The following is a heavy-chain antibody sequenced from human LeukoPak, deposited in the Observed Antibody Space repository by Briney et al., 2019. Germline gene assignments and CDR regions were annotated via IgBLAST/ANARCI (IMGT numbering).Heavy chain of an antibody. CDR2: IYTSGST. D-gene: IGHD2-15*01. CDR3: ASHDSPNWYFDL. J-gene: IGHJ2*01. V-gene: IGHV4-4*07. Sequence: SETLSLTCTVSGGSISSYYWSWIRQPAGKGLEWIGRIYTSGSTNYNPSLKSRVTMSEDTSKNQFSLKLSSVTAADTAVYYCASHDSPNWYFDLWGRGTLVTVSS. CDR1: GGSISSYY.